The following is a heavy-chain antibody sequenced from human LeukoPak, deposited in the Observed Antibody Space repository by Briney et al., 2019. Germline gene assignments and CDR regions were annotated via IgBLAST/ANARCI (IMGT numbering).Heavy chain of an antibody. CDR1: GFTFSSYD. CDR3: ARRSGWSYYFDY. CDR2: ISGSGDST. V-gene: IGHV3-23*01. Sequence: PGGSLRLSCAASGFTFSSYDMSWVRHTPGKGMEWVSGISGSGDSTFYEDSVKGRFTISRPNSKYILYVQMNSLRVEHTAVYYCARRSGWSYYFDYWGQGTLVTVSS. D-gene: IGHD6-19*01. J-gene: IGHJ4*02.